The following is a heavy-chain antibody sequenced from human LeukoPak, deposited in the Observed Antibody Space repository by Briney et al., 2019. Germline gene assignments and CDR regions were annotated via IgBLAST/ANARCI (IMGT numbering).Heavy chain of an antibody. D-gene: IGHD4/OR15-4a*01. J-gene: IGHJ6*03. CDR1: GYTFSSYY. V-gene: IGHV1-46*04. CDR2: ISPSGDYT. Sequence: ASVKVSCKASGYTFSSYYMHWVRQAPGQGLEWMGIISPSGDYTRYAQKLQGRVSMTLDTSTSTVYMELNSLESEDTAMYYCARGLYERPPNYYYYYYMDVWGKGTTVTVSS. CDR3: ARGLYERPPNYYYYYYMDV.